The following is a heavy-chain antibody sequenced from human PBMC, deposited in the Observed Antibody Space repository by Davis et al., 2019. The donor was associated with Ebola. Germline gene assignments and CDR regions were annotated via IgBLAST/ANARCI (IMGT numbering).Heavy chain of an antibody. J-gene: IGHJ4*02. CDR3: AKGGAGLDMYFDY. CDR1: GFPLRNYA. D-gene: IGHD2-2*03. V-gene: IGHV3-23*01. CDR2: VSDTGGTK. Sequence: GESLKISCAASGFPLRNYAMNWVRQAPGKGLEWVSSVSDTGGTKYYADSVKGRFTISRDNSKNTLFLQMNSLRAEDTAVYYCAKGGAGLDMYFDYWGQGTLVTVSS.